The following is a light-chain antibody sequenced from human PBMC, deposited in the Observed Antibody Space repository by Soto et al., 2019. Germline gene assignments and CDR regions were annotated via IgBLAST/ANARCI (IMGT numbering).Light chain of an antibody. J-gene: IGKJ4*01. CDR1: QTVTSSY. V-gene: IGKV3-20*01. Sequence: VLTQSPGSLSLSPGERATVSCRASQTVTSSYLAWYQQRPGQAPQLLIYDAVKRATGISERFSGSESGRDYPLTISRLDPEDSAVYYCQQYGDSITFGGGTKVESK. CDR3: QQYGDSIT. CDR2: DAV.